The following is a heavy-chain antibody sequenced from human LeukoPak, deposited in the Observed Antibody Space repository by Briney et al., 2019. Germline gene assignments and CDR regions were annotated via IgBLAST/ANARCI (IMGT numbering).Heavy chain of an antibody. Sequence: ASVKVSCKASGYTFTSYGISWVRQAPGQGLEWMGWISAYNGNTNYAQKLQGRVTMTTDTSTSTAYMELRSLRSDGTAVYYCARVREAYDSSGYYQHYYYYMDVWGKGTTVTVSS. J-gene: IGHJ6*03. V-gene: IGHV1-18*01. CDR3: ARVREAYDSSGYYQHYYYYMDV. CDR1: GYTFTSYG. CDR2: ISAYNGNT. D-gene: IGHD3-22*01.